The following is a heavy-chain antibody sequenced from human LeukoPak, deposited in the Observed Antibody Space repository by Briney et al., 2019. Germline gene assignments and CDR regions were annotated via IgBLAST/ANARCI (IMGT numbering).Heavy chain of an antibody. CDR1: GFTFSGYG. J-gene: IGHJ4*02. CDR3: AKGLFDYGGFSDYFDY. V-gene: IGHV3-30*18. Sequence: PGGSLRLSCAASGFTFSGYGIHWVRQGPGKGLEWVAVISYDGSNKYYADSVKGRFTISRDNSKNTLYLQMNSLRAEDTAVYYCAKGLFDYGGFSDYFDYWGQGTLVTVSS. D-gene: IGHD4-23*01. CDR2: ISYDGSNK.